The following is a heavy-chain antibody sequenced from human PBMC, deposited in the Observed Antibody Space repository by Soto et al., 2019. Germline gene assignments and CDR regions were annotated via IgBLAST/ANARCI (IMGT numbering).Heavy chain of an antibody. V-gene: IGHV3-73*01. CDR2: IRSKANSYAT. CDR1: GFTFSGSA. Sequence: GGSLRLSCAASGFTFSGSAMHWVRQASGKGLEWVGRIRSKANSYATAYAASVKGRFTISRDDSKNTAYLQMNSLKTEDTAVYYCTRRRSSTVTTFFYWFDPWGQGTLVTVSS. D-gene: IGHD4-17*01. J-gene: IGHJ5*02. CDR3: TRRRSSTVTTFFYWFDP.